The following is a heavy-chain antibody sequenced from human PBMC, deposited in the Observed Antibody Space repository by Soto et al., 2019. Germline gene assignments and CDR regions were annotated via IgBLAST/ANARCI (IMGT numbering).Heavy chain of an antibody. J-gene: IGHJ6*02. D-gene: IGHD6-19*01. V-gene: IGHV1-46*01. Sequence: ASLKRYCKTSGYTLTRYYIHWGRQKNGQGLEWMGIINPSGGSTSYAQKFQGRVTMTRDTSTSTVYMELSSLRSEDTAVYYCARGEAVAGTLNYYGMDVWGQATTVTGYS. CDR3: ARGEAVAGTLNYYGMDV. CDR2: INPSGGST. CDR1: GYTLTRYY.